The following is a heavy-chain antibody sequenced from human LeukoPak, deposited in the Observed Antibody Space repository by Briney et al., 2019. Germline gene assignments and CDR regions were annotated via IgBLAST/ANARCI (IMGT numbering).Heavy chain of an antibody. CDR1: GFTFSSYW. CDR3: GRDGSGSPDY. Sequence: GGSLRLSCAASGFTFSSYWMSWVRQAPGKGLEWVANIKQDGSEKYYVDSVKGRFTISRDNAKNSLILQMNSLRVEDTAVYYCGRDGSGSPDYWGQGTLVTVSS. V-gene: IGHV3-7*03. D-gene: IGHD3-10*01. J-gene: IGHJ4*02. CDR2: IKQDGSEK.